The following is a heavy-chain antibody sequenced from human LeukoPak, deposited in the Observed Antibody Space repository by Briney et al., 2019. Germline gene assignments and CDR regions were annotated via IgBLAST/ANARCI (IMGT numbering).Heavy chain of an antibody. CDR3: ARGDWLVDY. D-gene: IGHD6-19*01. V-gene: IGHV7-4-1*02. CDR2: INTNAGNP. Sequence: ASVKVSCKSSGYTFINYAVNWVRLAPGQGLEWMGCINTNAGNPTYAQGFTGGFVFSLDTSVSTAYLQISSLKAEDTAVYYCARGDWLVDYWGQGTLVTVSS. CDR1: GYTFINYA. J-gene: IGHJ4*02.